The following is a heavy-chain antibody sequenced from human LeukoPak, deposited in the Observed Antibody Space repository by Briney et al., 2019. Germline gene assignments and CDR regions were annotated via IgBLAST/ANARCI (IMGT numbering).Heavy chain of an antibody. CDR1: GGTFSSYT. J-gene: IGHJ4*02. CDR3: ARVGYYDSSGYPTYFDY. D-gene: IGHD3-22*01. V-gene: IGHV1-69*02. CDR2: IIPILGIA. Sequence: SVKVSCKASGGTFSSYTISWVRQAPGQGLEWMGRIIPILGIANYAKKFQGRVTITADKSTSTAYMELSSLRSEDTAVYYCARVGYYDSSGYPTYFDYWGQGTLVTVSS.